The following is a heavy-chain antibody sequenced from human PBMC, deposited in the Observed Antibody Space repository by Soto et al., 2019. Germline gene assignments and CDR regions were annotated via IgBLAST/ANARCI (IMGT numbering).Heavy chain of an antibody. D-gene: IGHD6-19*01. CDR2: ISSSGSTI. CDR1: GFTFSDYY. J-gene: IGHJ4*02. CDR3: AKEGEHSSGWANFDY. V-gene: IGHV3-11*01. Sequence: GSLRLSCAASGFTFSDYYMSWIRQAPGKGLEWVSYISSSGSTIYYADSVKGRFTISRDNAKNSLYLQMNSLRAEDTAVYYCAKEGEHSSGWANFDYWGQGTLVTVSS.